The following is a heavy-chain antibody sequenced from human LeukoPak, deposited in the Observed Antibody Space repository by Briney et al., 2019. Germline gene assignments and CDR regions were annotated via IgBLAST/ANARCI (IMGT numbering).Heavy chain of an antibody. V-gene: IGHV3-23*01. CDR2: ISGSGGST. D-gene: IGHD4-23*01. CDR1: GFTFSYYA. CDR3: AKGEEVGILSANSVLGDC. Sequence: GGSLRLSCAASGFTFSYYAMSWVRQAPGKGLEWVSAISGSGGSTYYADSVKGRFTISRDNSKNTLYLQMNSLRAEDTAVYYCAKGEEVGILSANSVLGDCWGQGTLVTVSS. J-gene: IGHJ4*02.